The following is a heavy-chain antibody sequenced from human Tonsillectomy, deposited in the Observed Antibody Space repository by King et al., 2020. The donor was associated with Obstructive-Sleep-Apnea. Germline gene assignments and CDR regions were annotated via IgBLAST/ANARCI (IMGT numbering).Heavy chain of an antibody. D-gene: IGHD3-16*02. J-gene: IGHJ4*02. CDR3: ARDPQGNYRFPFDF. V-gene: IGHV4-39*07. CDR1: GGSIGSSYYY. CDR2: IYYSGST. Sequence: PLQESGPGLVKPSETLSLTCTVSGGSIGSSYYYWGWIRQPPGKGLEWIGSIYYSGSTYYNPSLKSRVTISVDTSKNQFFLQLSSVTAADTAVYYCARDPQGNYRFPFDFWGQGTLVTVSS.